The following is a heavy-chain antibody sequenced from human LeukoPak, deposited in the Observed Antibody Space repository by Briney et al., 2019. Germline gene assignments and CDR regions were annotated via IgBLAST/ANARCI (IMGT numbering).Heavy chain of an antibody. Sequence: SETLSLTCTVSGGSISSHYWSWIRQPPGKGLEWIGYIYYSGSTSYSPSLESRVTISVDTSKNQFSLNLTSVAAADTAMYYCARGQYSSSPYYYGVDVWGQGTTVTVSS. CDR1: GGSISSHY. D-gene: IGHD6-13*01. V-gene: IGHV4-59*11. CDR2: IYYSGST. J-gene: IGHJ6*02. CDR3: ARGQYSSSPYYYGVDV.